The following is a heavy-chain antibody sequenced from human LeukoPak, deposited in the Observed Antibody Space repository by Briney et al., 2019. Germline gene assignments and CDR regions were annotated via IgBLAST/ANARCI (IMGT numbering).Heavy chain of an antibody. J-gene: IGHJ4*02. CDR1: XSSYY. D-gene: IGHD3-3*01. V-gene: IGHV4-39*01. CDR2: IYYSGST. Sequence: XSSYYWGWIRXXXXXGLEWIGSIYYSGSTYYNPSLKSRVTISVDTSKNQFSLKLSSVTAADTAVYYCARCSGQAYYDFWSGYHFDYWGQGTLVTVSS. CDR3: ARCSGQAYYDFWSGYHFDY.